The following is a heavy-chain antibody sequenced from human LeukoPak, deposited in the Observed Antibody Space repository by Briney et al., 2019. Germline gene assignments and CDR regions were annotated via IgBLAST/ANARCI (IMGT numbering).Heavy chain of an antibody. J-gene: IGHJ5*02. CDR3: ARTCGYRYGYRASWFDP. V-gene: IGHV5-51*01. Sequence: GESLKISCKGSGYSFTSYWIGWVRQMPGKGLEWMGIIYPGDSDTRYSPSFQGQVTISADKSISTAYLQWSSLKASDTAMYYCARTCGYRYGYRASWFDPWGQGTLVTVSS. CDR1: GYSFTSYW. CDR2: IYPGDSDT. D-gene: IGHD5-18*01.